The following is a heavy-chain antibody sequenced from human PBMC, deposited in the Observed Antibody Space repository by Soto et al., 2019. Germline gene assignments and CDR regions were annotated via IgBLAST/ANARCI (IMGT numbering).Heavy chain of an antibody. Sequence: QVQLVQSGAEVKKPGSSVKVSCKASGGTFSSYAISWVRQAPGQGLEWMGGIIPIFGTANYAQKVQGRVTITADESTSTAYMELSSLRSEDTAVYDCATRRDGDQADQFDYWGQGTRVTVSA. CDR2: IIPIFGTA. J-gene: IGHJ4*02. CDR3: ATRRDGDQADQFDY. D-gene: IGHD2-15*01. V-gene: IGHV1-69*12. CDR1: GGTFSSYA.